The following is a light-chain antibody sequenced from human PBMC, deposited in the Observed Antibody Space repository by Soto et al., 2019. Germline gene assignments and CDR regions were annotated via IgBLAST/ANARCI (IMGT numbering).Light chain of an antibody. Sequence: EIVLTQSPGTLSLSPGEGATLSCRASQSVPENYLAWYQQKPGQAPRLLIWGASTRAAYIPDRFSGSGSGTDFTLTISRLEPEDFAVYYCMQYGTSFYSFGPGTKVYFK. CDR1: QSVPENY. V-gene: IGKV3-20*01. CDR3: MQYGTSFYS. J-gene: IGKJ3*01. CDR2: GAS.